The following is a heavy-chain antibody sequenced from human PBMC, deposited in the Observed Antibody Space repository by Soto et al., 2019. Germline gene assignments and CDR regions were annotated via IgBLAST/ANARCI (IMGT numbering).Heavy chain of an antibody. CDR2: IYYSGST. D-gene: IGHD2-15*01. Sequence: QVQLQESGPGLVKPSQTLSLTCTVSGGSISSGDYYWSLIRQPPGKGLEWIGYIYYSGSTYYNPSLKSRVTISVDTSKNQFSLKLSSVTAADTAVYYCAREHRIPGRGWGMDVWGQGTTVTVSS. J-gene: IGHJ6*02. CDR1: GGSISSGDYY. CDR3: AREHRIPGRGWGMDV. V-gene: IGHV4-30-4*01.